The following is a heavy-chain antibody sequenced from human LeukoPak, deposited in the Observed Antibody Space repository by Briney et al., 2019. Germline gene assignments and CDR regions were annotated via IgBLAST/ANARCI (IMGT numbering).Heavy chain of an antibody. D-gene: IGHD3-10*01. CDR3: ARDRGGFGAPLDY. Sequence: SVKVSCKASGGTFSSYAISWVRQAPGQGLEWMGGIIPIFGTANYAQKFQGRVTITADKSTSTAYMELSSLRSEDTAVYYCARDRGGFGAPLDYWGQGTLVTVSS. J-gene: IGHJ4*02. V-gene: IGHV1-69*06. CDR2: IIPIFGTA. CDR1: GGTFSSYA.